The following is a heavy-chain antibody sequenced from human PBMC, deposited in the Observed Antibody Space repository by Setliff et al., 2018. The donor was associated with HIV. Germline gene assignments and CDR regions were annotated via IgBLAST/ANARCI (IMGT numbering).Heavy chain of an antibody. Sequence: ASVKVSCKASGYTFNNYGISWVRQAPGQGLEWMGWINTHSGYTNYAQNVQGRVTVTMDTSTSTAYMELRSLKSDDTAVYYCACLRITMIMMLNYFDYWGQGTLVTVSS. CDR2: INTHSGYT. D-gene: IGHD3-22*01. CDR3: ACLRITMIMMLNYFDY. V-gene: IGHV1-18*01. J-gene: IGHJ4*02. CDR1: GYTFNNYG.